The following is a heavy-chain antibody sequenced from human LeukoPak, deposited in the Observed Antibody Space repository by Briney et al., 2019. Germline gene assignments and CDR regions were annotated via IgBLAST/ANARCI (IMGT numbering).Heavy chain of an antibody. CDR2: INSDGSSI. J-gene: IGHJ4*02. Sequence: PGGSLRLSCAASGVTFSSYWMRWVRQAPGEGLVWVSRINSDGSSISYADSVKGRFTISRDNSKNTLSLLMNSLRDEDTAVYYCARDWDGSGRFDYWGQGTLVTVSS. D-gene: IGHD3-10*01. CDR3: ARDWDGSGRFDY. V-gene: IGHV3-74*01. CDR1: GVTFSSYW.